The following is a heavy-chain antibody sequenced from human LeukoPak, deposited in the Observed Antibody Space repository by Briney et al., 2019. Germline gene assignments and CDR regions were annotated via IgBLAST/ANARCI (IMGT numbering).Heavy chain of an antibody. D-gene: IGHD3-22*01. V-gene: IGHV1-18*01. CDR1: GYTFTNYG. Sequence: ASVKVSCKASGYTFTNYGLSWVRQAPGQGLEWMGWISGYNGYTTYSQNLQGRVTMTTDTSTSTAYMELRSLRSDDTAVYYCASKWVTYYYNSSAYHYPTDVFDIWGQGTMVTVSS. CDR3: ASKWVTYYYNSSAYHYPTDVFDI. CDR2: ISGYNGYT. J-gene: IGHJ3*02.